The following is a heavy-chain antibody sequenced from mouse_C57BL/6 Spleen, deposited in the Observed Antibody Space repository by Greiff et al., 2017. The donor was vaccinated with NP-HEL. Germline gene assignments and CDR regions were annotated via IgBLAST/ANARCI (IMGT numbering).Heavy chain of an antibody. CDR3: TRGGDDYAMDY. CDR1: GYTFTDYE. J-gene: IGHJ4*01. CDR2: IDPETGGT. Sequence: VQLQQSGAELVRPGASVTLSCKASGYTFTDYEMHWVKQTPVHGLEWIGAIDPETGGTAYNQKFKGKAILTADKSSSTAYLELRSLTSEDSAVYYCTRGGDDYAMDYWGQGTSVTVSS. D-gene: IGHD2-4*01. V-gene: IGHV1-15*01.